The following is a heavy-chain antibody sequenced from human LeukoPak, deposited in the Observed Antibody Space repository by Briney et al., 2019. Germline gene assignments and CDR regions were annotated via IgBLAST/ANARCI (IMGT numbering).Heavy chain of an antibody. CDR1: GGSISSSSYY. J-gene: IGHJ4*02. Sequence: LSLTCTVSGGSISSSSYYWGWIRQPPGKGLEWVGRSRNKANRYTTEYAASVKGRFTISRDDSQNSLYLQMNSLRTEDTAVYYWARTYRYDSSGYYVDYWGQGTLVT. D-gene: IGHD3-22*01. V-gene: IGHV3-72*01. CDR3: ARTYRYDSSGYYVDY. CDR2: SRNKANRYTT.